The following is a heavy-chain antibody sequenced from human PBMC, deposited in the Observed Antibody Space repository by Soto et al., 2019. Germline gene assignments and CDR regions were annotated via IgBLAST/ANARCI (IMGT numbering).Heavy chain of an antibody. V-gene: IGHV3-49*04. D-gene: IGHD3-10*01. CDR2: IRSKISGGTA. CDR3: TRDQPITP. J-gene: IGHJ3*01. Sequence: HPGGSLRLSCTAAGFTFGDYDMSWVRQAPGKGLEWVGFIRSKISGGTAEYAASVRGRFTFSRDDSKSIAYLQMNSLKTEDTAIYYCTRDQPITPWGQGTMVTVSS. CDR1: GFTFGDYD.